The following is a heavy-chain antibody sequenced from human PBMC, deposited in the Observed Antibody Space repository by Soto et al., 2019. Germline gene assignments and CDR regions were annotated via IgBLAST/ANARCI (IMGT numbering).Heavy chain of an antibody. CDR2: VFHTGTT. Sequence: QVQLQESGLGRVKPSGTLSLTCAVSGDSVSSPYYWCWVRQPPGKGLEWIGEVFHTGTTSYNPSLRSRVTISMDKSINQFSLDLSSVTAADTAVYYCARSAGWYAVHSWGPGTLVIVSS. V-gene: IGHV4-4*02. J-gene: IGHJ4*02. CDR3: ARSAGWYAVHS. D-gene: IGHD6-19*01. CDR1: GDSVSSPYY.